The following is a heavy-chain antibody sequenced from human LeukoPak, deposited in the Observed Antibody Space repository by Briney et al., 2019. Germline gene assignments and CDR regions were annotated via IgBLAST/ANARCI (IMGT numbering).Heavy chain of an antibody. CDR3: AKSGYCSSTSCYGHYYYYYGMDV. D-gene: IGHD2-2*03. V-gene: IGHV3-23*01. J-gene: IGHJ6*02. Sequence: PGGSLRLSCAAYGFTLSSYAMSWVRQAPGKGLEWDSAISGSGGSTYYADSVKVRFTISRDNSENTLYLQMNSLRAEDTAVYYCAKSGYCSSTSCYGHYYYYYGMDVWGQGTTVTVSS. CDR1: GFTLSSYA. CDR2: ISGSGGST.